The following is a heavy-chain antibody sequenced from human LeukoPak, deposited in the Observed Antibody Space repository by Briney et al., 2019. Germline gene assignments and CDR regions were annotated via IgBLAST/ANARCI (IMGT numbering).Heavy chain of an antibody. J-gene: IGHJ3*02. CDR2: ISAYNGDT. V-gene: IGHV1-18*01. Sequence: ASVKVSCKASGYTFTSYGISWVRQAPGQGLEWMGWISAYNGDTNYAQTLQGRVTMTTDTSTSTAYMELRSLRSDDTAVYYCARGGPAPHRITLIVVASSADAFDIWGQGTMVTVSS. CDR3: ARGGPAPHRITLIVVASSADAFDI. CDR1: GYTFTSYG. D-gene: IGHD3-22*01.